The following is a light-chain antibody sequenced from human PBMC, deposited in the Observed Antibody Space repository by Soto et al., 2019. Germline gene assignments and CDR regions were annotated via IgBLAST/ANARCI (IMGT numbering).Light chain of an antibody. CDR3: SSYRSTGGLDV. Sequence: QSALTQPASLSGSPGQSITISCTGTSSDIGSYNYVSWYQQHPGKAPKLMIYDVSNRPSGVSNRFSGSKSGNTASLTISGLQAEDEADYYCSSYRSTGGLDVFGTGTKVTVL. CDR1: SSDIGSYNY. CDR2: DVS. J-gene: IGLJ1*01. V-gene: IGLV2-14*03.